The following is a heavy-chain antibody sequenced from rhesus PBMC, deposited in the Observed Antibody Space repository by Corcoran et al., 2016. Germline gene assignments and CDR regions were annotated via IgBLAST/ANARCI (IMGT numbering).Heavy chain of an antibody. J-gene: IGHJ2*01. D-gene: IGHD6-25*01. CDR3: ARVPYSGSFWYFDL. Sequence: QVQLQESGPGLVKPSETLSLTCAVSGYSISSGYGWSWIRQPRGNGLEWIGYISYSGSTSYNPSLKSRVTISRDTSKNQFSLKLSSVTAADTAVYYCARVPYSGSFWYFDLWGPGTPITISS. CDR1: GYSISSGYG. CDR2: ISYSGST. V-gene: IGHV4-122*02.